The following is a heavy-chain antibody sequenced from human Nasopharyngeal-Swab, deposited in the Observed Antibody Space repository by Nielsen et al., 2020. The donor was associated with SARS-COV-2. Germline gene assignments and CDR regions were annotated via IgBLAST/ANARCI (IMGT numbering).Heavy chain of an antibody. CDR3: ARDVAIVGATLEN. D-gene: IGHD1-26*01. CDR2: ISSSSSTS. V-gene: IGHV3-48*02. J-gene: IGHJ4*02. Sequence: GGSLRLSCAASEFTMSRNGMHWVRQAPGKGLEWVAYISSSSSTSYYADSVKGRFTISRANPKNSLYLQMNSLRDEDTALYYCARDVAIVGATLENWGQGTLVTVSS. CDR1: EFTMSRNG.